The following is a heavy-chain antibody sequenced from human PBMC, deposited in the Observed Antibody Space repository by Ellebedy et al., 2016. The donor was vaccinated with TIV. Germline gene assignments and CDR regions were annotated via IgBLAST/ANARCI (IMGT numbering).Heavy chain of an antibody. D-gene: IGHD3-10*01. CDR2: IAIDSTT. J-gene: IGHJ3*02. CDR3: ARETYNDVDLKLWGIFDI. CDR1: ELTVTSNF. V-gene: IGHV3-66*01. Sequence: GGSLRLSCAASELTVTSNFMSWVRQAPGKGLAWVSTIAIDSTTYYADSVKGRFTISKDNSNNNLDIQMNSLRAEDTAVYYCARETYNDVDLKLWGIFDIWGQGTMVTVSS.